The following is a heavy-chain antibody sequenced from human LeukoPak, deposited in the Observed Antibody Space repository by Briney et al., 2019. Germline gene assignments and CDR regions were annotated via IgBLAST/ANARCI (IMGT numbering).Heavy chain of an antibody. V-gene: IGHV4-59*08. D-gene: IGHD2-15*01. J-gene: IGHJ4*02. CDR3: ARSPTLYHFDY. CDR2: IYYSGST. CDR1: GGSFSGYY. Sequence: PSETLSLTCAVYGGSFSGYYWSWIRQPPGKGLEWIGYIYYSGSTDYNPSLKSRVTISVDTSKNQFSLKLRSVTAADTAVYYCARSPTLYHFDYWGQGTLVTVSS.